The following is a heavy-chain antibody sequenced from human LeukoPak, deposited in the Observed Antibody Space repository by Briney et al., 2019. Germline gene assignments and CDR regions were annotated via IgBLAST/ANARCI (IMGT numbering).Heavy chain of an antibody. CDR2: INTDGTFT. V-gene: IGHV3-74*01. D-gene: IGHD2-2*01. J-gene: IGHJ4*02. Sequence: GGSLRLSCETSGFTFSDYWMHWVRQAPGKGLEWVSRINTDGTFTRYPDSVQGRFTISRDTAKNTLLLQMNSLRAEDTAVYYCARGRRYCSNTNCYAELDYWGQGTLVTVSS. CDR1: GFTFSDYW. CDR3: ARGRRYCSNTNCYAELDY.